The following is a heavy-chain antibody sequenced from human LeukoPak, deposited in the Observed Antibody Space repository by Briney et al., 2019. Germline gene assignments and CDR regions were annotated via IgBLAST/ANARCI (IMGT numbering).Heavy chain of an antibody. V-gene: IGHV4-39*07. Sequence: SETLSLTCTVSGGSVSSSSYYWGWIRQPPGKGLEWIGSIYYSGTTYYNPSLKSRVTISVDTSKNQFSLKLSSVTAADTAVYYCAKEMGSRGELPSDGDYWGQGTLVTVSS. J-gene: IGHJ4*02. D-gene: IGHD1-26*01. CDR1: GGSVSSSSYY. CDR2: IYYSGTT. CDR3: AKEMGSRGELPSDGDY.